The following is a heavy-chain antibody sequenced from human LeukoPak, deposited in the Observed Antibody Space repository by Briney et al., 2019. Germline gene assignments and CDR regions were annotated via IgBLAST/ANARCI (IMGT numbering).Heavy chain of an antibody. V-gene: IGHV4-4*07. J-gene: IGHJ5*02. D-gene: IGHD6-6*01. CDR1: GGSISSYY. Sequence: PSETLSLTCTVSGGSISSYYRSWIRQPAGKGLEWIGRIYTSGSTNYNPSLKSRVTMSVDTSKNQFSLKLSSVTAADTAVYYCARAIEEYSSSSGGYNWFDPWGQGTLVTVSS. CDR3: ARAIEEYSSSSGGYNWFDP. CDR2: IYTSGST.